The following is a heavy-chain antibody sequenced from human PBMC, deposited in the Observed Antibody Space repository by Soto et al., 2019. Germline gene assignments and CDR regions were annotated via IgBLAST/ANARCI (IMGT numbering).Heavy chain of an antibody. CDR3: ARYRGPAAGYAFDI. Sequence: SVKVSCKASGGTFSSYTISWVRQAPGQGLEWMGRIIPTLGIANYAQKFQGRVTITADKSTSTAYMELSSLRSEDTAVYYCARYRGPAAGYAFDIWGQGTMDTVSS. J-gene: IGHJ3*02. D-gene: IGHD2-2*01. V-gene: IGHV1-69*02. CDR1: GGTFSSYT. CDR2: IIPTLGIA.